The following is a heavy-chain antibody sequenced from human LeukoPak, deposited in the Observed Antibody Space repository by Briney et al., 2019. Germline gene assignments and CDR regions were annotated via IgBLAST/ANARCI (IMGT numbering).Heavy chain of an antibody. CDR2: INPNSGGT. J-gene: IGHJ4*02. Sequence: WASVKVSCKASGYTFTGYYMHWVRQAPGQGLEWMGWINPNSGGTNYAQKFQGRVTMTRDTSISTAYMELSRLRSDDTAVYYCARDSGSYYIEYYFDYWGQGTLVTVSS. D-gene: IGHD3-10*01. CDR3: ARDSGSYYIEYYFDY. V-gene: IGHV1-2*02. CDR1: GYTFTGYY.